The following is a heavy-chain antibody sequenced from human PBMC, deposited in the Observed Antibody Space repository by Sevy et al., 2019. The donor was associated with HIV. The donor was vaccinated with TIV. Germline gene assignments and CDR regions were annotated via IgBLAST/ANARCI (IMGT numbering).Heavy chain of an antibody. D-gene: IGHD2-2*01. CDR1: GFTFSTYW. CDR2: INEDGTEK. J-gene: IGHJ6*02. CDR3: ARDNATVSRRGLRYYYYGTDV. V-gene: IGHV3-7*01. Sequence: GESLKISCAASGFTFSTYWMSWFRQAPGKGLEWVANINEDGTEKFYVDSVKGRFTMSRDKAKNSLYLQMNSLRAEDAAVYYCARDNATVSRRGLRYYYYGTDVWGQGTTVTVSS.